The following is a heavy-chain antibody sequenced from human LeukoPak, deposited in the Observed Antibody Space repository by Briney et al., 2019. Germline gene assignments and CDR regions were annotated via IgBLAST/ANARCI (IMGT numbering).Heavy chain of an antibody. CDR1: GFTFSSYE. Sequence: QPGGSLRLSCAASGFTFSSYEMNWVRQAPGKGLEWVSYISSSGSTIYYADSVKGRFTISRDNAKNSLYLQMNSLRAEDTTVYYCAELGITMIGGVWGKGTTVTISS. D-gene: IGHD3-10*02. CDR3: AELGITMIGGV. J-gene: IGHJ6*04. CDR2: ISSSGSTI. V-gene: IGHV3-48*03.